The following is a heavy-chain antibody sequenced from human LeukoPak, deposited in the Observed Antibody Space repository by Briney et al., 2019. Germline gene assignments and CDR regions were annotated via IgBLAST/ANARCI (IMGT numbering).Heavy chain of an antibody. J-gene: IGHJ6*03. V-gene: IGHV4-38-2*02. D-gene: IGHD6-13*01. Sequence: SETLSLTCTVSGYSISSGYYWGWIRQPPGKGLEWIGYIYYSGSTNYNPSLKSRVTISVDTSKNQFSLKLSSVTAADTAVYYCARVAGSSSWYGNYYYYYMDVWGKGTTVTISS. CDR1: GYSISSGYY. CDR3: ARVAGSSSWYGNYYYYYMDV. CDR2: IYYSGST.